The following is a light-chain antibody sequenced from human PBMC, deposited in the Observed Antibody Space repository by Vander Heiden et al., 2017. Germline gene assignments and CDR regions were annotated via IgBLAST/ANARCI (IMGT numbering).Light chain of an antibody. Sequence: HSALTQPPSASGSVRQSVTISCTGASNDIGTSTYISWYQRHPGKAPKLMSYDISKRPSGVPDRFSGSKSGNTASLTVSGLQADDEADYYCSSYTDTTLMFGGGTKLTVL. CDR1: SNDIGTSTY. J-gene: IGLJ3*02. V-gene: IGLV2-8*01. CDR2: DIS. CDR3: SSYTDTTLM.